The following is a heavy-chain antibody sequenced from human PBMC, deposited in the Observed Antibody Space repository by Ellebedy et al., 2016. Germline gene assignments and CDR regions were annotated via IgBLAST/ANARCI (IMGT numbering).Heavy chain of an antibody. V-gene: IGHV3-9*01. CDR1: GFTFDDYA. Sequence: GGSLRLSXATSGFTFDDYALHWVRQVPGKGLEVVSGISWNSAAIGYGEAVKGRFTISRDSAKNYLYLQMNSLRVEDTALYFCAKGTMDYLHHWGQGTLVTVSS. J-gene: IGHJ4*02. CDR2: ISWNSAAI. CDR3: AKGTMDYLHH. D-gene: IGHD3-10*01.